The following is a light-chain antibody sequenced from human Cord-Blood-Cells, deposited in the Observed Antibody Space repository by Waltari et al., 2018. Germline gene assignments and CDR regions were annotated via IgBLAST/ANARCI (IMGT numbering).Light chain of an antibody. V-gene: IGLV2-11*01. J-gene: IGLJ2*01. CDR2: AVS. CDR1: SSDVGGYNY. Sequence: QSALTQPRSVSGSPGQSVTISCTGTSSDVGGYNYVSWSQQHPGTAPKLMIYAVSNRRAGVPYRFAGSKAGNAASLTISGLQAEDEADYYCCSYAGSYTFVFGGGTKLTVL. CDR3: CSYAGSYTFV.